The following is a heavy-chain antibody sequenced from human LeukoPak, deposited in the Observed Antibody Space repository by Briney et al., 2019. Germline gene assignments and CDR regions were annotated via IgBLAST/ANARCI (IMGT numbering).Heavy chain of an antibody. CDR2: TTSSSSYM. Sequence: GGSLRLSCAASGFTFSTYGMNWVRQAPGKGLEWVSYTTSSSSYMCYADSVKGRFTISRDNAKNSLSLQMNSLRVEDTAVYYCARDRGAATGTVGLDYWGQGTLVTVSS. V-gene: IGHV3-21*01. J-gene: IGHJ4*02. D-gene: IGHD1-1*01. CDR1: GFTFSTYG. CDR3: ARDRGAATGTVGLDY.